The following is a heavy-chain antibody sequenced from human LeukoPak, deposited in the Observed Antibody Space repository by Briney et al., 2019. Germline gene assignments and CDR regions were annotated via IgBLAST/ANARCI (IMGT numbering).Heavy chain of an antibody. CDR2: ISSSSSYI. CDR3: ARGAIAARPFDY. J-gene: IGHJ4*02. CDR1: GFTFSSYG. D-gene: IGHD6-6*01. V-gene: IGHV3-21*01. Sequence: GGSLRLSCAASGFTFSSYGMHWVRQAPGKGLEWVSSISSSSSYIYYADSVKGRFTISRDNAKNSLYLQMNSLRAEDTAVYYCARGAIAARPFDYWGQGTLVTVSS.